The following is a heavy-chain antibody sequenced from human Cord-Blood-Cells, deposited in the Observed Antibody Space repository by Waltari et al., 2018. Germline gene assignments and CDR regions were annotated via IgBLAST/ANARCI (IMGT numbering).Heavy chain of an antibody. V-gene: IGHV4-39*01. Sequence: QLQPQESGPGLVKPSETLSLTCTVSGGSISSSSYYWGWIRQPPGKGLEWIGSIYYSGSTYYTPSLKSRVTISVDTSKNQFSLKLSSVTAADTAVYYCARKYSYGLDYWGQGTLVTVSS. CDR3: ARKYSYGLDY. CDR2: IYYSGST. CDR1: GGSISSSSYY. J-gene: IGHJ4*02. D-gene: IGHD5-18*01.